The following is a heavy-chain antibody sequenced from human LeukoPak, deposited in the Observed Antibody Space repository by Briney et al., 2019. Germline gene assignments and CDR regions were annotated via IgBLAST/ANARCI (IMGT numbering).Heavy chain of an antibody. V-gene: IGHV4-38-2*02. CDR1: SYSISSVYY. D-gene: IGHD3-9*01. Sequence: SETLSLTCTVSSYSISSVYYWGWIRQPPGKGLEWIGSIYHSASTYYNPSLKSRVTISVDTSKNQISLKLSSVTAADTAVYYCARAPWSITIFLDYWGQGTLVTVSS. CDR2: IYHSAST. CDR3: ARAPWSITIFLDY. J-gene: IGHJ4*02.